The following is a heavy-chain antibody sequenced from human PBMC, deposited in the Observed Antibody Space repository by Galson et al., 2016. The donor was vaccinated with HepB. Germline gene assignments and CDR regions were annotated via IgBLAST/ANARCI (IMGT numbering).Heavy chain of an antibody. V-gene: IGHV3-7*01. Sequence: SLRLSCAASGFTFTNYWMSWVRQAPGKGLEWVAQINQDANEKYYVDSVKGRFTISRDNAKNSLYLQMNSLRAEATAVYYCARDATRGGDFDYWAQGTLVIVSS. J-gene: IGHJ4*02. CDR3: ARDATRGGDFDY. CDR2: INQDANEK. D-gene: IGHD2-21*01. CDR1: GFTFTNYW.